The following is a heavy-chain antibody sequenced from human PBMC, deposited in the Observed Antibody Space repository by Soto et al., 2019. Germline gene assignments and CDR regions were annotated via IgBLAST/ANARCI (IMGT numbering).Heavy chain of an antibody. Sequence: EVLLVESGGGLVKPGGSLTLSCAASGFTFASTWMTWVRQAAGRGLEWVGRIKSEIDGESTDYAAPVKGRFIVSKDDSRNIVYLQMNSLKPEDTAVYYCATMYCLLTVRAFDFWGQGTKVTVSS. V-gene: IGHV3-15*01. CDR1: GFTFASTW. J-gene: IGHJ3*01. CDR2: IKSEIDGEST. CDR3: ATMYCLLTVRAFDF. D-gene: IGHD2-8*02.